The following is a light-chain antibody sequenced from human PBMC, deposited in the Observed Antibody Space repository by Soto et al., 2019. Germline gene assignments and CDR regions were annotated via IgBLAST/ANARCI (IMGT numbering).Light chain of an antibody. CDR3: QQYKSYPT. CDR2: DAS. CDR1: QSMSTW. J-gene: IGKJ2*01. Sequence: DIQLTQSPPTLSASVGDRVTLTCRARQSMSTWLAWYQQKPGKAPKLLISDASRLESGVPPRFSGSGSGTEFSLTISGLQPDDFATYYCQQYKSYPTFGQGTALEIK. V-gene: IGKV1-5*01.